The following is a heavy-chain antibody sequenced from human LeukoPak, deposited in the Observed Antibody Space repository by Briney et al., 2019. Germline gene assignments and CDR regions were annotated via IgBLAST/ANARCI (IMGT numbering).Heavy chain of an antibody. J-gene: IGHJ4*02. D-gene: IGHD2-2*01. Sequence: PSETLSLTCAVYGGSFSGYYWSWIRQPPGKGLELIGEINHSGSTNYNPSLKSRVTISVDTSKNQFSLKLSSVTAADTAVYYCARGVYCSSTSCPDLDYWGQGTLVTVSS. CDR1: GGSFSGYY. V-gene: IGHV4-34*01. CDR3: ARGVYCSSTSCPDLDY. CDR2: INHSGST.